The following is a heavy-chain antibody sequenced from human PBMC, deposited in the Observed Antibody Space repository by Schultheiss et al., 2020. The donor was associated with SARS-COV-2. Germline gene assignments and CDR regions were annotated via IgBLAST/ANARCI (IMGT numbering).Heavy chain of an antibody. V-gene: IGHV4-59*08. CDR1: GGSISSYY. CDR3: ASSGSYPFDY. CDR2: INHSGST. J-gene: IGHJ4*02. D-gene: IGHD1-26*01. Sequence: SETLSLTCTVSGGSISSYYWSWIRQPPGKGLEWIGEINHSGSTNYNPSLKSRVTISVDTSKNQFSLKLSSVTAADTAVYYCASSGSYPFDYWGQGTLVTVSS.